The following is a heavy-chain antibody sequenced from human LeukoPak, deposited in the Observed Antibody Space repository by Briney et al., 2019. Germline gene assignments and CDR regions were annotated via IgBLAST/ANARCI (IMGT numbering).Heavy chain of an antibody. D-gene: IGHD3-3*02. CDR3: AKGRFWRRKTDYHFLH. CDR2: LSYDGSNK. J-gene: IGHJ1*01. V-gene: IGHV3-30*18. Sequence: GRSLRLSCAASGFTFSSYGMHCVRQAPGKGLEWVAILSYDGSNKYYADSVKGRFTISRDNSKNTLYLQMNSLRAEDTAVYYCAKGRFWRRKTDYHFLHWGQGTLVTVSS. CDR1: GFTFSSYG.